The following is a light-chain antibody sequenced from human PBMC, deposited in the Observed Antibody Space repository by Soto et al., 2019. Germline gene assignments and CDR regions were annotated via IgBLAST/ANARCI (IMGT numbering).Light chain of an antibody. CDR3: QQYNSPPWT. CDR1: QSISSW. V-gene: IGKV1-5*01. CDR2: DAS. J-gene: IGKJ1*01. Sequence: DIQMTQSPSTLSASVGDRVTITCRASQSISSWLAWYQQKPGKAPKLLIYDASSLESRVPSRFSGSGSGTEFTLTISSLQPDDFATYYCQQYNSPPWTFDQGTKVEIK.